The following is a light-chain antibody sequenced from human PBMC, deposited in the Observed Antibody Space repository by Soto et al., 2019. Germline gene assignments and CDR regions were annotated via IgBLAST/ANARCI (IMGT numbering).Light chain of an antibody. J-gene: IGLJ1*01. Sequence: QSVLTQPASVSGSPGQSITISCTGTSSDIGYYDYVSWYQHHSGKAPKLIIYEVNNRPSGVSNRFSGSKSVNTASLTISWLQAEDEADYYCSSHSSSSAYYVFGTGTKVTVL. CDR1: SSDIGYYDY. V-gene: IGLV2-14*01. CDR3: SSHSSSSAYYV. CDR2: EVN.